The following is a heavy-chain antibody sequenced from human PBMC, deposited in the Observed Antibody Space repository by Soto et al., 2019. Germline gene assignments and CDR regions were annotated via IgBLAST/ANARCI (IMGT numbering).Heavy chain of an antibody. CDR3: AKDSRSHPQGWFDP. D-gene: IGHD2-15*01. CDR2: ISGSGDYT. J-gene: IGHJ5*02. V-gene: IGHV3-23*01. Sequence: EVQLLESGGGLVQPGESLRLSCAASGFTFSSYAMTWVRQDRGKGLEWVSSISGSGDYTYFADSVKGRFTISRDNSKDTLYLQMSSLRVEDTAIYYCAKDSRSHPQGWFDPWGQGTLVTVSS. CDR1: GFTFSSYA.